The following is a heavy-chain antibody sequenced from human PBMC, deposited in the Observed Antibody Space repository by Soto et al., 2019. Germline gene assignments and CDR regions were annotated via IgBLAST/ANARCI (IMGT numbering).Heavy chain of an antibody. J-gene: IGHJ6*02. CDR3: ARIIATRRIAPTGRYYYHGMDV. V-gene: IGHV2-26*01. D-gene: IGHD1-1*01. CDR2: IFSNDEK. Sequence: SCPTLVNPTETLTLTCTVSGFALNNAKVGXSWIRQSPERALEWLARIFSNDEKSYSTSLKSRLTIPKDTSTSPVVLTMTNMEPVDTATYYWARIIATRRIAPTGRYYYHGMDVWGQGTPVTVSS. CDR1: GFALNNAKVG.